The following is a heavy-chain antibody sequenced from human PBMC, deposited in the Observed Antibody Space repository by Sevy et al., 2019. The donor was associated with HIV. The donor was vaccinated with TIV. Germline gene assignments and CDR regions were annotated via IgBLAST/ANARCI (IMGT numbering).Heavy chain of an antibody. V-gene: IGHV3-21*01. CDR1: GFTFSSYS. CDR2: ISSSSSDI. D-gene: IGHD2-2*01. Sequence: GGSLRLSCAASGFTFSSYSMNWVRQAPGKGLEWVSSISSSSSDIYYADSVKGRFTISRDNAKNSLYLQMNSLRAEDTAVYYCAREIRRKVDRYYYYGMDVWGQGTTVTVSS. J-gene: IGHJ6*02. CDR3: AREIRRKVDRYYYYGMDV.